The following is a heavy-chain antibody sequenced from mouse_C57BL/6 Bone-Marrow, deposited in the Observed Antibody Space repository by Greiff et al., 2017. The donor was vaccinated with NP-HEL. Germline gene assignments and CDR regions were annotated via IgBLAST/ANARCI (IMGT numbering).Heavy chain of an antibody. V-gene: IGHV2-9-1*01. D-gene: IGHD2-3*01. CDR2: IWTGGGT. Sequence: VQLQQSGPGLVAPLKRMSRKGKGGGGGGNGGARGGGGGAGGRCLEWLGVIWTGGGTNYNSALKSRLSISKDNSKSQVFLKMNSLQTDDTARYYCARKGGYYGFDYWGQGTTLTVSS. CDR1: GGGGNGGA. J-gene: IGHJ2*01. CDR3: ARKGGYYGFDY.